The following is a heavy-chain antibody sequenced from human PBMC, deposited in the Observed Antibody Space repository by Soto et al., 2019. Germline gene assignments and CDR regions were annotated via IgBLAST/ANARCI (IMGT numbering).Heavy chain of an antibody. Sequence: PGGSLRLSCAASGFTFSSYAMTWVRQAPGKGLEWVSGIRGSGGSTYYADSVKGRSTISRDNSKNTLYLQMNSLRAEDTAVYYCAKARYDILTGFYYLDYWGQGTLVTVSS. CDR2: IRGSGGST. CDR1: GFTFSSYA. D-gene: IGHD3-9*01. CDR3: AKARYDILTGFYYLDY. J-gene: IGHJ4*02. V-gene: IGHV3-23*01.